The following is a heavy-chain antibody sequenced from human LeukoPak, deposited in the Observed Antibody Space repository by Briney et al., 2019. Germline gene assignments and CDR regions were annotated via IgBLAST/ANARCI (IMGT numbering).Heavy chain of an antibody. Sequence: PGGSLRLSCAASGFTFSSYAMSWVRQAPGKGLEWVANIKQDGSEKYYVDSVKGRFTISRDNAKNSLYLQMNSLRAEDTAVYYCAKDPFQNGQSGSYYFDYWGQGTLVTVSS. V-gene: IGHV3-7*01. J-gene: IGHJ4*02. CDR1: GFTFSSYA. D-gene: IGHD1-26*01. CDR2: IKQDGSEK. CDR3: AKDPFQNGQSGSYYFDY.